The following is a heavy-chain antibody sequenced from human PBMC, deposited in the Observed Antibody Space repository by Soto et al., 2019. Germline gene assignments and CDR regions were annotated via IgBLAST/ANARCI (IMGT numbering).Heavy chain of an antibody. Sequence: ASVKVSCKASGGTFSSYTISWVRQAPGQGLEWMGRIIPILGIANYAQKFQGRVTITADESTSTAYMELNSLKTEDTAVYYCITDSYFTLKLVRFDYWGLGTLVTVSS. D-gene: IGHD3-22*01. CDR2: IIPILGIA. CDR1: GGTFSSYT. CDR3: ITDSYFTLKLVRFDY. J-gene: IGHJ4*01. V-gene: IGHV1-69*02.